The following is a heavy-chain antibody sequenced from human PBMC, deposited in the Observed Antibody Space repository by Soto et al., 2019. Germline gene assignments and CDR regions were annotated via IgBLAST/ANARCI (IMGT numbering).Heavy chain of an antibody. CDR1: GFTFSDYY. V-gene: IGHV3-11*01. CDR2: ISSSGSTI. Sequence: GSLRLSCAASGFTFSDYYMSWIRQAPGKGLEWVSYISSSGSTIYYADSVKGRFTISRDNAKNSLYLQMNSLRAEDTAVYYCAKEYYDILTGYSLDYWGQGTLVTVSS. J-gene: IGHJ4*02. D-gene: IGHD3-9*01. CDR3: AKEYYDILTGYSLDY.